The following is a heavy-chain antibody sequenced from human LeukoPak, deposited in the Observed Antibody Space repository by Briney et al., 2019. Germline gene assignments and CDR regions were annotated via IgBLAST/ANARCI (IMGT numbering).Heavy chain of an antibody. CDR2: IKQDGSEK. J-gene: IGHJ4*02. V-gene: IGHV3-7*01. CDR3: ARAGYSGYEPNVDY. D-gene: IGHD5-12*01. Sequence: PGGSLRLSCAASGFTFSSYSMNWVRQAPGKGLEWVANIKQDGSEKYYVDSVKGRFTISRDNAKNSLYLQMNSLRAEDTAVYYCARAGYSGYEPNVDYWGQGTLVTVSS. CDR1: GFTFSSYS.